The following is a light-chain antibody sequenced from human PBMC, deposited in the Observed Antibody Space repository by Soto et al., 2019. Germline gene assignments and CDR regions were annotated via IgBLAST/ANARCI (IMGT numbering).Light chain of an antibody. CDR3: QHRGNWPLT. V-gene: IGKV3-11*01. Sequence: EIVLTQSPVTLSLSPGERATLSCRASQSVSRSLAWYQQKPGQAPRLLVYDASNRATGIPARFSGSGSGTDFTLTISRLEPEDFAVYFCQHRGNWPLTFGGGTKVEIK. CDR1: QSVSRS. CDR2: DAS. J-gene: IGKJ4*01.